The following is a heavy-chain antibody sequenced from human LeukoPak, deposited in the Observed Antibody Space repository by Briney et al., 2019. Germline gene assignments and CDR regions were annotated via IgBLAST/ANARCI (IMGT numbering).Heavy chain of an antibody. CDR3: ARGPRGRVLTGYYAGRWFDP. V-gene: IGHV4-59*12. CDR2: IYYSGST. D-gene: IGHD3-9*01. J-gene: IGHJ5*02. Sequence: SETLSLTCTVSGGSISSYYWSWIRQPPGKGLEWIGYIYYSGSTNYNPSLKSRVTISVDTSKNQFSLKLSSVTAADTAVYYCARGPRGRVLTGYYAGRWFDPWGQGTLVTVSS. CDR1: GGSISSYY.